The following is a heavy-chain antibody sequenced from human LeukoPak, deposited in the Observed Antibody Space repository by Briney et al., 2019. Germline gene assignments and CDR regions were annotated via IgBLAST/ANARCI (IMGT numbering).Heavy chain of an antibody. V-gene: IGHV4-34*01. Sequence: TSETLSLTCAVYGGSFSGYYWSWIRQPPGKGLEWIGEINHSGSTNYNPSLKSRVIISVDTSKNQFSLKLSSVTAADTAVYYCARAARGYSYGYRDYFDYWGQGTLVTVSS. CDR2: INHSGST. J-gene: IGHJ4*02. CDR3: ARAARGYSYGYRDYFDY. D-gene: IGHD5-18*01. CDR1: GGSFSGYY.